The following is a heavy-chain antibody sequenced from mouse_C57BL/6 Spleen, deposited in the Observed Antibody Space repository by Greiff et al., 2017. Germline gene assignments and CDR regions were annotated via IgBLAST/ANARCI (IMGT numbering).Heavy chain of an antibody. CDR3: ARSDGYYSYAMDY. Sequence: QVQLQQPGTELVKPGASVKLSCKASGYTFTSYWMHWVKQRPGQGLEWIGNINPSNGGTNYNEKFKSKATLAVDKSSSTAYMQLSSLTSEDSAVYYCARSDGYYSYAMDYWGQGTSVTVSS. CDR1: GYTFTSYW. CDR2: INPSNGGT. V-gene: IGHV1-53*01. J-gene: IGHJ4*01. D-gene: IGHD2-3*01.